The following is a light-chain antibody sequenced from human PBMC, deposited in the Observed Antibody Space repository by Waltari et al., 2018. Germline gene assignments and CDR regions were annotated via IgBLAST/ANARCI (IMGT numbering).Light chain of an antibody. J-gene: IGKJ5*01. V-gene: IGKV1-39*01. CDR3: QQSYDAPPT. CDR1: QNVRTY. CDR2: SAS. Sequence: DIQMTQSPSSLSASVGDRVTITCRPSQNVRTYVNWYQQKPGKAPKLLINSASTLQSDVPSRFSGSGSGTDFTLTISSLQPEDFATYFCQQSYDAPPTFGQGTRLEI.